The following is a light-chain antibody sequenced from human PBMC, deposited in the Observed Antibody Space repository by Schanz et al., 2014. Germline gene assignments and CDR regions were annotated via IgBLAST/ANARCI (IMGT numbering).Light chain of an antibody. Sequence: QSVLTQPPSLSGAPGQRVTISCTGSSSNIGAGYDVHWYRQLPGTAPKVLIYGNNNRPSGVPDRFSGSKSGTSASLAITGLQAEDEADYYCQSFDSSHVVFGGGTKLTVL. CDR2: GNN. CDR1: SSNIGAGYD. V-gene: IGLV1-40*01. J-gene: IGLJ2*01. CDR3: QSFDSSHVV.